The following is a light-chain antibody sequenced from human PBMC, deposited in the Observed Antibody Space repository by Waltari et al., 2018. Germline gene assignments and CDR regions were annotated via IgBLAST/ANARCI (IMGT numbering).Light chain of an antibody. CDR1: SSNIGAGYD. Sequence: QSVLTQPPSVSGAPGQRVTISCTGSSSNIGAGYDVHWYQQLPGTAPKLLIYGDYNRPSGVPDRFSGSKSGTSASLAITGLQAEDEADYYCQSYDSSLSAYVVFGGGTKLTGL. J-gene: IGLJ2*01. CDR3: QSYDSSLSAYVV. V-gene: IGLV1-40*01. CDR2: GDY.